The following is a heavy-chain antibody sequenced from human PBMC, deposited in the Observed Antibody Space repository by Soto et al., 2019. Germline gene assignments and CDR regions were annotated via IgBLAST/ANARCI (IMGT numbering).Heavy chain of an antibody. D-gene: IGHD2-2*01. CDR2: ISGSGGST. CDR1: GFTFSSYA. Sequence: EVQLLESGGGLVQPGGSLRLSCAASGFTFSSYAMSWVRQAPGKGLEWVSAISGSGGSTYYADSVKGRFTISRDNSKNTLYLQMTSRRAEDTAVYYCAAPGGGYVVQAAPFDYWGQGTLVTVSS. CDR3: AAPGGGYVVQAAPFDY. J-gene: IGHJ4*02. V-gene: IGHV3-23*01.